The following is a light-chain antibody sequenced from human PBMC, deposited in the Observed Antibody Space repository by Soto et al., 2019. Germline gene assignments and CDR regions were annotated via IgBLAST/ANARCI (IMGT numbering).Light chain of an antibody. J-gene: IGKJ5*01. V-gene: IGKV1-39*01. CDR1: QSLLHSNGYTF. CDR3: QQSYNTSPIT. CDR2: AAS. Sequence: MTQSPLSLPVTPGEPASISCRSSQSLLHSNGYTFLNCYQHTPGKAPKLLIYAASHLQSGVPSRFSGSGSGTDFTLTISGLQPEDFASYYCQQSYNTSPITFGQGTRLEI.